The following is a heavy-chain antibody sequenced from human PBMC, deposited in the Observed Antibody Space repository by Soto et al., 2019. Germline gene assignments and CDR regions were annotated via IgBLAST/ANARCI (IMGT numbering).Heavy chain of an antibody. J-gene: IGHJ4*02. Sequence: GGSLRLSCAASGFTFSSYSMNWVRQAPGKGLEWVSSISSSSSYIYYADSVKGRFTISRDNAKNSLYLQMNSLRAEDTAVYYWARGAFGDVSFDYWGQGTQVTVPS. CDR1: GFTFSSYS. CDR2: ISSSSSYI. CDR3: ARGAFGDVSFDY. V-gene: IGHV3-21*01. D-gene: IGHD3-10*01.